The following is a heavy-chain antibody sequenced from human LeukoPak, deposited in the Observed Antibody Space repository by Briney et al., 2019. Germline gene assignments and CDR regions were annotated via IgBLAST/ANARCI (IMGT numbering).Heavy chain of an antibody. J-gene: IGHJ4*02. V-gene: IGHV3-74*01. D-gene: IGHD5-12*01. CDR3: AREPYGGYAGLDY. Sequence: GGSLRLSCAAAGFTFSSYWMHWVRQAPGKGLVWVSRINSDGSSTSYADSVKGRFTISRDNAKNPLYLQMNSLRAEDTAVYYCAREPYGGYAGLDYWGQGTLVTVSS. CDR1: GFTFSSYW. CDR2: INSDGSST.